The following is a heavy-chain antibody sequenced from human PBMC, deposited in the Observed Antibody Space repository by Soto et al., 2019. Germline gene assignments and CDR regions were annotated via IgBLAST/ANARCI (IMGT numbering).Heavy chain of an antibody. J-gene: IGHJ4*02. CDR1: GGSISSYY. V-gene: IGHV4-59*01. CDR2: IYYSGST. CDR3: AIGLFYALYSYHRRSIAY. Sequence: SEKLSLTCTVSGGSISSYYWSWIRQPPGKGLEWIGYIYYSGSTNYNPSLKSRVTISVDTSKNQFSLKLSSVTAADTAVYYCAIGLFYALYSYHRRSIAYRGQRSLGTVYS. D-gene: IGHD3-16*01.